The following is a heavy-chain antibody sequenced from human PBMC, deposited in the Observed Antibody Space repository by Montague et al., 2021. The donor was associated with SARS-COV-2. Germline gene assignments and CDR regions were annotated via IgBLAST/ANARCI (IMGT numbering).Heavy chain of an antibody. V-gene: IGHV4-59*01. CDR3: ARVAPRYYSITICGEVIPDWFDP. CDR2: INYSGST. D-gene: IGHD3-3*01. CDR1: GGSISSNN. Sequence: ETLSLTCTVSGGSISSNNWSWFRHPPGKGLVLIGYINYSGSTNYNPYLKSRVTISVDTSKNQFSLKLSSVTAADTAVYYCARVAPRYYSITICGEVIPDWFDPWGQGTLVTVSS. J-gene: IGHJ5*02.